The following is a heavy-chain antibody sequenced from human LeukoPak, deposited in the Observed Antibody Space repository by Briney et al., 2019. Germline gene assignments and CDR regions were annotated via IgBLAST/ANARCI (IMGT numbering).Heavy chain of an antibody. CDR3: ARGVVPAAMRAYDAFDI. V-gene: IGHV4-4*02. CDR2: IYHSGST. Sequence: MPSETLSLTCAVSGGSISSSNWWSWVRQPPGKGLEWIGEIYHSGSTNYNPSLKSRVTISVDKSKNQFSLKLSPVTAADTAVYYCARGVVPAAMRAYDAFDIWGQGTMVTVSS. CDR1: GGSISSSNW. D-gene: IGHD2-2*01. J-gene: IGHJ3*02.